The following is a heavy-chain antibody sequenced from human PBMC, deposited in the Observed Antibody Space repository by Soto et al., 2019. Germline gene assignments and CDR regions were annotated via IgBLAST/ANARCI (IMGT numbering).Heavy chain of an antibody. CDR1: GDSVSNNSAA. CDR3: ARERYGDYGRGTFDI. Sequence: SQTLSLPCASSGDSVSNNSAACNCIRQSPSRGLEWLGRTYYRSKWYNDYAVSVKSRITINPDTSKNQFSLQLNSVTPEDTAVYYCARERYGDYGRGTFDIWGQGTMVTVSS. CDR2: TYYRSKWYN. D-gene: IGHD4-17*01. J-gene: IGHJ3*02. V-gene: IGHV6-1*01.